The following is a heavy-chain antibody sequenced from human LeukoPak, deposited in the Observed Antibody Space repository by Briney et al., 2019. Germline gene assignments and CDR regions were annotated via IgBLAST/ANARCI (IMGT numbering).Heavy chain of an antibody. Sequence: SETLSLTCTVSGDSISSSNYFWGWIRQPPGKGLEWIGEISYSGNTYYNPSLKSRVTISMDTSKNQFSLNQNSVTASDTTVYYCARRSPLVAVTTAHYYDYWGPGTLVTVSS. CDR2: ISYSGNT. J-gene: IGHJ4*02. V-gene: IGHV4-39*01. D-gene: IGHD2-21*02. CDR3: ARRSPLVAVTTAHYYDY. CDR1: GDSISSSNYF.